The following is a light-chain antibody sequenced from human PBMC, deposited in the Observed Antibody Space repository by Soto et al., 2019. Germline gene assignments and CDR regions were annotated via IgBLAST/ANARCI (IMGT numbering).Light chain of an antibody. Sequence: DIQMTQSPSTLSASVGDRVTITCRASQSISSWLAWYQQKPGKAPKLLIYDASRLESGVPSRFSGSGSGTAFTLTISSLPPDDFATYYCQQYNSYSPLTFGGGTKVESK. CDR3: QQYNSYSPLT. CDR1: QSISSW. J-gene: IGKJ4*01. V-gene: IGKV1-5*01. CDR2: DAS.